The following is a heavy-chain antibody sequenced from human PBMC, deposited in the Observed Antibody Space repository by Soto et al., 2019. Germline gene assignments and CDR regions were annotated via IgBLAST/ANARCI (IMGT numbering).Heavy chain of an antibody. V-gene: IGHV5-10-1*01. CDR3: AREAGEYCSSTSCYFGWFDP. D-gene: IGHD2-2*01. J-gene: IGHJ5*02. CDR1: GYSFTSYW. Sequence: PGESLKISCKGSGYSFTSYWISWVRQMPGKGLEWMGRIDPSDSYTNYSPSFQGHVTISADKSISTAYLQWSSLKASDTAMYYCAREAGEYCSSTSCYFGWFDPWGQGTLVTVSS. CDR2: IDPSDSYT.